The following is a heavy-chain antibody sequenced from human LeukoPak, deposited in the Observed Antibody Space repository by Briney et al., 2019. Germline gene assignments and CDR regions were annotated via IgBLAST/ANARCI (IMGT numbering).Heavy chain of an antibody. Sequence: VASVKVSCKASGYTFTSYYMHWVRQAPGQGLEWMGIINPSGGSTSYAQTFQGRFTMTRDTSTSTVYMELSSLRSEDTAVYYCARDREEGSYYYYGMDVWGQGTTVTVSS. V-gene: IGHV1-46*01. CDR1: GYTFTSYY. J-gene: IGHJ6*02. D-gene: IGHD3-10*01. CDR2: INPSGGST. CDR3: ARDREEGSYYYYGMDV.